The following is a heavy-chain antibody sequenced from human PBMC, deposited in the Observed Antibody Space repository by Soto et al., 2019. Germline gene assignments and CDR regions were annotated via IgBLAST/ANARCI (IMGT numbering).Heavy chain of an antibody. Sequence: AGGSLRLSCAASGFTFSSYAMIWVRQAPGKGLEWVSAIGTSGAFTYYADSVKGRFTISRDNSRNTLYLQMNSLTAADMAVYYCAKGSASGRPYYFDYWGQGTLVTVSS. V-gene: IGHV3-23*01. CDR2: IGTSGAFT. J-gene: IGHJ4*02. CDR1: GFTFSSYA. D-gene: IGHD5-12*01. CDR3: AKGSASGRPYYFDY.